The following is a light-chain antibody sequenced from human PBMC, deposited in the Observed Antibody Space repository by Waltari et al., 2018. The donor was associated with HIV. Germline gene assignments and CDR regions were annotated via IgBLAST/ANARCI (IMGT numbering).Light chain of an antibody. CDR2: AND. Sequence: SSELTQDPAVSVALGQPVSITCSGDSLRGYEASWYQQKPGQAPILVIYANDHRPSGIPDRFSGSRSGNTASLTITGAQAEDEAEYYCDSRDTSGNHLVVFGGGTQLTVL. CDR3: DSRDTSGNHLVV. CDR1: SLRGYE. V-gene: IGLV3-19*01. J-gene: IGLJ2*01.